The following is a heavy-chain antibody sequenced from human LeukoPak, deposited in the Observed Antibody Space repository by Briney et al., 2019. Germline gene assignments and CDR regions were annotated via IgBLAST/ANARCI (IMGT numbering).Heavy chain of an antibody. J-gene: IGHJ4*02. D-gene: IGHD7-27*01. V-gene: IGHV3-30-3*01. Sequence: GRSLRLSCVGSGFTFRKYAMHWVRQAPGKGLEWVAAITYDGNNKYYADSVKGRFTVSRDNSKNTLYLQMNSLRAEDTAVYYCARGLLGAPTSYFDSWGQGTLVTVSS. CDR2: ITYDGNNK. CDR1: GFTFRKYA. CDR3: ARGLLGAPTSYFDS.